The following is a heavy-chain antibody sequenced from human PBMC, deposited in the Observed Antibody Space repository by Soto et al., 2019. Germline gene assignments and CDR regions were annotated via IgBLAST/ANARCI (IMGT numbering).Heavy chain of an antibody. CDR1: GFTFSSYG. Sequence: SLRLSCAASGFTFSSYGMHWVRQAPGKGLEWVAVISYDGSNKYYADSVKGRFTISRDNSKNTLYLQMNSLRAEDTAVYYCAKDGTYYDYVWGSYRYWYFDYWGQGTLVTVSS. V-gene: IGHV3-30*18. CDR3: AKDGTYYDYVWGSYRYWYFDY. CDR2: ISYDGSNK. J-gene: IGHJ4*02. D-gene: IGHD3-16*02.